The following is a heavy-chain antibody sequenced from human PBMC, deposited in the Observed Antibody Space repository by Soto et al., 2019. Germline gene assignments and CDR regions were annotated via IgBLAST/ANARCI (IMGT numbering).Heavy chain of an antibody. J-gene: IGHJ5*02. Sequence: PSETLSLTCTVSGGSISSGGYYWSWIRQHPGKGLEWIGYIYYSGSTYYNPSLKSRVTISVDTSKHQFSLKLSSVTAADTVVYYCARDRRYYDKNWFDPWGQGTLVTVSS. D-gene: IGHD3-22*01. CDR3: ARDRRYYDKNWFDP. CDR1: GGSISSGGYY. CDR2: IYYSGST. V-gene: IGHV4-31*03.